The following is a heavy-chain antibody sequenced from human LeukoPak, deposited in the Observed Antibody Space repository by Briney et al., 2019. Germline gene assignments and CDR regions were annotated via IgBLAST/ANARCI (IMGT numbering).Heavy chain of an antibody. CDR1: GYSFSSYW. D-gene: IGHD6-13*01. CDR2: IYPGDSDT. Sequence: GESLRISCRGSGYSFSSYWIGWVRQMPGKGLEWMGIIYPGDSDTRYSPSFQGQVTISADKSISTAYLQWSSLKASDTAIYYCARPNSSSAFDFWGQGTLVTVSS. V-gene: IGHV5-51*01. J-gene: IGHJ4*02. CDR3: ARPNSSSAFDF.